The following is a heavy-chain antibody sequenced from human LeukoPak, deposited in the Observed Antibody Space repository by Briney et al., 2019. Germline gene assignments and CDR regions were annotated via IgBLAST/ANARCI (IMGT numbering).Heavy chain of an antibody. CDR3: ARLGVSSSRDNY. CDR1: GGSFSGYY. Sequence: PSETLSLTCAVYGGSFSGYYWSWIRQPPGKGLEWIGSIYYSGSTYYNPSLKSRVTISADTSKNQFSLKLSSVTAADRAMYYCARLGVSSSRDNYWGQGILVTVSS. CDR2: IYYSGST. D-gene: IGHD6-13*01. V-gene: IGHV4-34*01. J-gene: IGHJ4*02.